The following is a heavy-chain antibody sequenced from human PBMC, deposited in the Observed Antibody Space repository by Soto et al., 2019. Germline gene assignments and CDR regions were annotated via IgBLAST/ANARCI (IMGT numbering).Heavy chain of an antibody. CDR3: ARDSAGWNFGYYYYGMDV. CDR2: ISSSGSTI. CDR1: GFTFSSYE. D-gene: IGHD1-7*01. J-gene: IGHJ6*02. Sequence: PGGSLRLSCAASGFTFSSYEMNWFRQAPGEGLEWVSYISSSGSTIYYADSVKGRFTISRDNAKNSLYLQMNSLRAEDTAVYYCARDSAGWNFGYYYYGMDVWGQGTTVTVSS. V-gene: IGHV3-48*03.